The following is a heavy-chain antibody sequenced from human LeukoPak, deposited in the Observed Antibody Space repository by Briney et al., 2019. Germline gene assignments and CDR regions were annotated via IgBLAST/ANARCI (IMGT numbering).Heavy chain of an antibody. CDR3: ARAAWIQLWPQYYFDY. D-gene: IGHD5-18*01. CDR2: IYYSGST. V-gene: IGHV4-31*03. CDR1: GGSISSGGYY. J-gene: IGHJ4*02. Sequence: SETLSLTCTVSGGSISSGGYYWSWIRQHPGKGLEWIGYIYYSGSTYCNPSLKSRVTISVDTSKNQFSLKLSSVTAADTAVYYCARAAWIQLWPQYYFDYWGQGTLVTVSS.